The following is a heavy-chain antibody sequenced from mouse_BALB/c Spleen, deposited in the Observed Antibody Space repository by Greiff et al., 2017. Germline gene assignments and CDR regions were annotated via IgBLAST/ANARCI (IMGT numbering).Heavy chain of an antibody. CDR1: GYSITSDYA. CDR2: ISYSGST. J-gene: IGHJ3*01. V-gene: IGHV3-2*02. Sequence: EVQLQESGPGLVKPSQSLSLTCTVTGYSITSDYAWNWIRQFPGNKLEWMGYISYSGSTSYNPSLKSRISITRDTSKNQFFLQLNSVTTEDTATYYCARSNRAWFAYWGQGTLVTVSA. CDR3: ARSNRAWFAY.